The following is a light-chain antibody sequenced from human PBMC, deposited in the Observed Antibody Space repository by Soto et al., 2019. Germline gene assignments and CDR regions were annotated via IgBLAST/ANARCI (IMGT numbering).Light chain of an antibody. Sequence: QSVLTQPPSVSAAPGQKVTISCSGSSSNIGNNYVSWYQQLPGTAPKLLIYDNNKRPSGIPDGFSGSKSGTSATLGITGLQTGDEADYYCGTWDSSLSAVVFGGGTQLTVL. CDR1: SSNIGNNY. J-gene: IGLJ2*01. CDR3: GTWDSSLSAVV. V-gene: IGLV1-51*01. CDR2: DNN.